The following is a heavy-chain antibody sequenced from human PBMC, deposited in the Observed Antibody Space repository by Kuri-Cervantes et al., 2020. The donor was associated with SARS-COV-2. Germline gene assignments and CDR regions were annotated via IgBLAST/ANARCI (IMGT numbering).Heavy chain of an antibody. Sequence: GEYLMISWASSGSSFSSYAMSWVRQAPGKRLEWVSAISGSGGSTYYADSVKGRFTISRDNSKNTLYLQMNSLRAEDTAVYYCARDMRAYYDMFTGYSPLLYWGQGTLVTVSS. CDR3: ARDMRAYYDMFTGYSPLLY. CDR2: ISGSGGST. V-gene: IGHV3-23*01. D-gene: IGHD3-9*01. J-gene: IGHJ4*02. CDR1: GSSFSSYA.